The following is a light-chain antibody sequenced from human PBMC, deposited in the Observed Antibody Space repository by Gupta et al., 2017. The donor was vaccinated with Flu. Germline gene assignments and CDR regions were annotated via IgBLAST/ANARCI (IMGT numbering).Light chain of an antibody. V-gene: IGLV2-14*01. CDR2: EVN. CDR1: SSDIGGYNF. Sequence: QSALTQPASVSGYPGQSITVSCTGTSSDIGGYNFVSWYQQHPGKAPKHMIYEVNNRPSGGSNRFSGSKSGNTASLTISGLQAEEEADYYCGSYRSSSTPYVVFGGGTKLTVL. CDR3: GSYRSSSTPYVV. J-gene: IGLJ2*01.